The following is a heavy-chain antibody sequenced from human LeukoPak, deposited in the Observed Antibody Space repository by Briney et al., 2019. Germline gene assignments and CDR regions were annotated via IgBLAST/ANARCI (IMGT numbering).Heavy chain of an antibody. CDR2: ISAYNGKT. J-gene: IGHJ6*03. D-gene: IGHD5-18*01. CDR3: ARGLGYSYGRTYYYYYYMDV. V-gene: IGHV1-18*01. Sequence: GASVKVSCKASGYTFTSYGISWVRQAPGQGLEWMGWISAYNGKTNYAQKLQGRVTMTTDTSTSTAYMELRSLRSDDTAVYYCARGLGYSYGRTYYYYYYMDVWGKGTTVTISS. CDR1: GYTFTSYG.